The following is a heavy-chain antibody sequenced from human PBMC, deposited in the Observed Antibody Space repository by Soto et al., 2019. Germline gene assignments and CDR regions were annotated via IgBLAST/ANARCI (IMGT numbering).Heavy chain of an antibody. D-gene: IGHD3-10*01. J-gene: IGHJ4*02. Sequence: PSETLSLTCAVYGGSFSGYYWSWIRQPPGKGLEWIGSIHLGGTTYYDPSLKSRVTILLDTSRNEFSLKLSSVTAADTAVYYCARPRPNFGAVDSWGQGALVTVSS. CDR2: IHLGGTT. CDR3: ARPRPNFGAVDS. CDR1: GGSFSGYY. V-gene: IGHV4-34*01.